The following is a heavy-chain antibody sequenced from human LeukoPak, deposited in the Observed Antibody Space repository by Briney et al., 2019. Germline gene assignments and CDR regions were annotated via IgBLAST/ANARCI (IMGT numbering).Heavy chain of an antibody. D-gene: IGHD2-2*03. J-gene: IGHJ5*02. Sequence: GASVKVSCKASGYTFTGYYMHWVRQAPGQGLEWMGWINPNSGGTNYAQKFQGRVTMTRDTSISTAYMELSRLRSDDTAVYYCAISPGYCSSTSCYDNWFDPWGQGTLVTVSS. CDR3: AISPGYCSSTSCYDNWFDP. V-gene: IGHV1-2*02. CDR2: INPNSGGT. CDR1: GYTFTGYY.